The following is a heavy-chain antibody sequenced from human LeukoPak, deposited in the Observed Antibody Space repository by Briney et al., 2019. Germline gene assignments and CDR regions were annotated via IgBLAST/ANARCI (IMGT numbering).Heavy chain of an antibody. Sequence: SETLSLTCTVSGGSISSGGYYWSWIRQHPGKGLEWIGYIYYSGSTYYNPSLKSRVTISVDTSKNQFSLKLSSVTAADTAVYYCARGFIYGDHYFDYWGQGTLVTVSS. J-gene: IGHJ4*02. V-gene: IGHV4-31*03. CDR2: IYYSGST. CDR1: GGSISSGGYY. D-gene: IGHD4-17*01. CDR3: ARGFIYGDHYFDY.